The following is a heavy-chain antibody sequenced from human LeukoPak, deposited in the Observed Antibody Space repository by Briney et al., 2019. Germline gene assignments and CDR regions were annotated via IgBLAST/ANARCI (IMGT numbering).Heavy chain of an antibody. Sequence: ASVKVSCKASGYTFTSYGISWVRQAPGQGLEWMGWISAYNGNTNYAQKLQGRVTMTSDTSTSTAYMELRSLRSDDTAVYYCARCPYYYDSSGYLGDPEYYFDFWGQGTLVIVSS. D-gene: IGHD3-22*01. CDR3: ARCPYYYDSSGYLGDPEYYFDF. V-gene: IGHV1-18*01. CDR1: GYTFTSYG. J-gene: IGHJ4*02. CDR2: ISAYNGNT.